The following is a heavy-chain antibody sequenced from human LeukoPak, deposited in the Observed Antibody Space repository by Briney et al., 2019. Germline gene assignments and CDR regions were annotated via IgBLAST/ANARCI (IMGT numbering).Heavy chain of an antibody. Sequence: GGSLRLSCAASGFTFSSYAMSWVRQAPGKGLEWVSAISGSGGTTYYADSVKGRFTISRDTSKNTMYLQMNSLRVEDTAVYYCVKTSPGYSYGLLDYWGQGTLVTVSS. V-gene: IGHV3-23*01. D-gene: IGHD5-18*01. CDR1: GFTFSSYA. CDR3: VKTSPGYSYGLLDY. J-gene: IGHJ4*02. CDR2: ISGSGGTT.